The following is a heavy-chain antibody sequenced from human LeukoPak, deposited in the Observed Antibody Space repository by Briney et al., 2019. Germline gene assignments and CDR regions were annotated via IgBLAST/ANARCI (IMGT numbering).Heavy chain of an antibody. CDR2: IYTSGST. V-gene: IGHV4-61*02. CDR1: GGSISSGSYY. CDR3: ARDFSSNYVGWFDP. J-gene: IGHJ5*02. Sequence: SETLSLTCIVSGGSISSGSYYWSWIRQPAGKGLEWIGRIYTSGSTNYNPSLKSRVTISVDTSKNQFSLKPSSVTAADTAVYYCARDFSSNYVGWFDPWGQGTLVTVSS. D-gene: IGHD4-11*01.